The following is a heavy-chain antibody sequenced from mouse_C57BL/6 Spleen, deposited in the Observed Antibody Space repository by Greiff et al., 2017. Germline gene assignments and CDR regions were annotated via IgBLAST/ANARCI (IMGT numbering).Heavy chain of an antibody. Sequence: VKLQESGAELVRPGASVTLSCKASGYTFTDYEMHWVKQTPVHGLEWIGAIDPETGGTAYNQKFKGKAILTADKSSSTAYMELRSLTSEDSAVYYCTRDDGYYRSMDYWGQGTSVTVAS. CDR2: IDPETGGT. J-gene: IGHJ4*01. D-gene: IGHD2-3*01. V-gene: IGHV1-15*01. CDR1: GYTFTDYE. CDR3: TRDDGYYRSMDY.